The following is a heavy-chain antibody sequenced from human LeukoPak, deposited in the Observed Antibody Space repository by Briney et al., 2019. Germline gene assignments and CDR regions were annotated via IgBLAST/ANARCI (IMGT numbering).Heavy chain of an antibody. V-gene: IGHV3-48*03. D-gene: IGHD3-16*02. CDR2: ISSSGSTI. CDR3: AKLWVMITFGGVIDIEAPGSSGDY. Sequence: PGGSLRLSCAASGFTFSSYEMNWVRQAPGKGLEWVSYISSSGSTIYYADSVKGRFTISRDNAKNSLYLQMNSLRAEDTAVYYCAKLWVMITFGGVIDIEAPGSSGDYWGQGTLVTVSS. CDR1: GFTFSSYE. J-gene: IGHJ4*02.